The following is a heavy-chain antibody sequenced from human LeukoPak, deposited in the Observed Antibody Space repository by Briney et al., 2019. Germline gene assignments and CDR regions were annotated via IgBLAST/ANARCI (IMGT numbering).Heavy chain of an antibody. D-gene: IGHD5-18*01. CDR1: GGSISSGDYY. V-gene: IGHV4-30-4*01. J-gene: IGHJ5*02. Sequence: PSETLSLTCTVSGGSISSGDYYWSWIRQPPGKGLEWIVYIYYSGSTYYNPSPKSRVTISVDTSKNQFSLKLSSVTAADTAVYYCARGGYSYGYPWFDPWGQGTLVTVSS. CDR2: IYYSGST. CDR3: ARGGYSYGYPWFDP.